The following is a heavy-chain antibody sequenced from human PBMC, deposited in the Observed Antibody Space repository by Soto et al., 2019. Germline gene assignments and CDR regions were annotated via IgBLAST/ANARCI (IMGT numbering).Heavy chain of an antibody. J-gene: IGHJ4*02. Sequence: EVQLVESGGGLVQPGGSLRLSCAASGFSFSAYWMSWVRQAPGEGLEWVANIKEDGSEKNYVDSVVGRFTISRDNAKNSLYLQVNRLTAEDPALYYCVRGGGRFEYWGQGTLVTVSS. D-gene: IGHD3-16*01. CDR1: GFSFSAYW. CDR3: VRGGGRFEY. V-gene: IGHV3-7*03. CDR2: IKEDGSEK.